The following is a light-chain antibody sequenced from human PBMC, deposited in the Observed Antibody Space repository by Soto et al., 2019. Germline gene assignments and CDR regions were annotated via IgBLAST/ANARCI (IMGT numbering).Light chain of an antibody. CDR1: QRISSW. V-gene: IGKV1-5*01. Sequence: ETQMTQSLSTLSASVGERVTITCRASQRISSWLAWYQQKAGKAPKLLIYDASSLESGVPSRFSGSGSGTEFTLTISSLQPDDFATYYCQQYNSYSLVTFGQGTKLEIK. J-gene: IGKJ2*01. CDR3: QQYNSYSLVT. CDR2: DAS.